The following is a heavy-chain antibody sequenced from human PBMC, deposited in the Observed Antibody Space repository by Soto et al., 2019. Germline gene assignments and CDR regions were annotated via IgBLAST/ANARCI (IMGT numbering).Heavy chain of an antibody. CDR2: ISSSGSTI. CDR1: GFTFRSYE. D-gene: IGHD3-3*01. V-gene: IGHV3-48*03. CDR3: ARGLRGYYTYSLFYYYGMDV. J-gene: IGHJ6*02. Sequence: GGSLRLSCAASGFTFRSYEMNWGRQAPGKGLEWVSYISSSGSTIYYADSVKGRFTISRDNAKNSLYLQMNSLRAEDTAVYYCARGLRGYYTYSLFYYYGMDVWGQGTTVTVS.